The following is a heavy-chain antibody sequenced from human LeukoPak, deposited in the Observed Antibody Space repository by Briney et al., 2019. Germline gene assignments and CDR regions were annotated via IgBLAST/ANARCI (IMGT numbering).Heavy chain of an antibody. CDR2: INHSGST. V-gene: IGHV4-34*01. J-gene: IGHJ4*02. CDR1: GGSFSGYY. Sequence: PSETPSLTCAVYGGSFSGYYWSWIRQPPGKGLEWIGEINHSGSTNYNPSLKSRVTISVDTSKNQFSLKLSSVTAADTAVYYCARGILRYFDWLSRPYYFDYWGQGTLVTVSS. CDR3: ARGILRYFDWLSRPYYFDY. D-gene: IGHD3-9*01.